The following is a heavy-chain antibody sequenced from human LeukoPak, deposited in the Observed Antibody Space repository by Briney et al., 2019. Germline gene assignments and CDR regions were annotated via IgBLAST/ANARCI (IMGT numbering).Heavy chain of an antibody. D-gene: IGHD6-19*01. CDR2: ISSSSSYI. J-gene: IGHJ4*02. CDR3: ARGQWLAPNGFDY. V-gene: IGHV3-21*01. CDR1: GFTFSSYS. Sequence: GGSPRLSCAASGFTFSSYSMNWVRQAPGKGLEWVSSISSSSSYIYYADSVKGRFTISRDNAKNSLYPQMNSLRAEDTAVYYCARGQWLAPNGFDYWGQGTLVTVSS.